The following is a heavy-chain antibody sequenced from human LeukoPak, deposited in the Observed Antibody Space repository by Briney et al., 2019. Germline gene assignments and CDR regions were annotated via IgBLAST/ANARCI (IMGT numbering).Heavy chain of an antibody. V-gene: IGHV3-30-3*01. CDR2: ISYDGSNK. J-gene: IGHJ5*02. CDR3: ARDLFYGSGENWFDP. Sequence: GGSLRLSCAASGFTFSSYAMHWVRQAPGKGLEWVAVISYDGSNKYYADSVKGRFTISRDNSKNTLYLQMNSLRAEDTAVYYCARDLFYGSGENWFDPWGQGTLVTVSS. CDR1: GFTFSSYA. D-gene: IGHD3-10*01.